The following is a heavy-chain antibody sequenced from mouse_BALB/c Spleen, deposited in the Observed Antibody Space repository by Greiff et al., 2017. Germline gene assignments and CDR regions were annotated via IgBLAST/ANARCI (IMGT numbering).Heavy chain of an antibody. CDR3: ARSKGSFITTAGYFDY. J-gene: IGHJ2*01. CDR2: INPSSGYT. Sequence: QVQLQQSAAELARPGASVKMSCKASGYTFTSYTMHWVKQRPGQGLEWIGYINPSSGYTEYNQKFKDKTTLTADKSSSTAYMQLSSLTSEDSAVYYCARSKGSFITTAGYFDYWGQGTTLTVSS. CDR1: GYTFTSYT. D-gene: IGHD1-1*01. V-gene: IGHV1-4*02.